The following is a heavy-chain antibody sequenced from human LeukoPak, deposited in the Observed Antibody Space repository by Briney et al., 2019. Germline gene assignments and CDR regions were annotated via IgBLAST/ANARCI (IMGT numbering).Heavy chain of an antibody. D-gene: IGHD1-26*01. V-gene: IGHV4-30-4*08. CDR2: IYYSGST. Sequence: SSQTLSLTCTVSGGSISSAGYYWSWIRQPPGKGLEWIGYIYYSGSTNYNPSLKSRVTISVDTSKNQFSLKLSSVTAADTAVYYCARLLGGSHFDYWGQGTLVTVSS. J-gene: IGHJ4*02. CDR3: ARLLGGSHFDY. CDR1: GGSISSAGYY.